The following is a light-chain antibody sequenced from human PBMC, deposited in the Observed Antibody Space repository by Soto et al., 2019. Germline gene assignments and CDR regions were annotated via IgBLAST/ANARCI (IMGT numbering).Light chain of an antibody. Sequence: QSALTQPASVSGSPGQSITISCTGTSSDVGGYNYVSWYQQNPGKAPKLMIYDVNNRPSGVSYRFSGSKSGNTASLTISGLQAEDEADHYCSSYTSSSTRVFGTGTKVTVL. CDR3: SSYTSSSTRV. J-gene: IGLJ1*01. CDR2: DVN. CDR1: SSDVGGYNY. V-gene: IGLV2-14*01.